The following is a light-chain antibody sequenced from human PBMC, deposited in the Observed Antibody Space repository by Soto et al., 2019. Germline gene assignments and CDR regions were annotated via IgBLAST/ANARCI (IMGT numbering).Light chain of an antibody. V-gene: IGLV2-23*01. J-gene: IGLJ2*01. CDR2: EGS. CDR3: CSYAGSSTHVV. Sequence: QSVLTQPASVSGSPGQSITISCTGTSSDVGGYNLVSWYQQHPGKAPKLMIYEGSKRPSGVSNRFSGSKSGNTASLTISGLQAEDEVDYYCCSYAGSSTHVVFGGGTKVTVL. CDR1: SSDVGGYNL.